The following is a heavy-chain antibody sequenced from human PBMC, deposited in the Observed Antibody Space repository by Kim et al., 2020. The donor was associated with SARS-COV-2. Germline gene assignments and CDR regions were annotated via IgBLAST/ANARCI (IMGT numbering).Heavy chain of an antibody. Sequence: SETLSLTCTVSGGSISSYYWSWIRQPPGKGLEWIGYIYYSGSTNYNPSLKSRVTISVDTSKNQFSLKLSSVTAADTAVYYCARVDTTIVGVNWFDPWGQGTLVTVSS. CDR2: IYYSGST. CDR3: ARVDTTIVGVNWFDP. V-gene: IGHV4-59*01. D-gene: IGHD5-18*01. CDR1: GGSISSYY. J-gene: IGHJ5*02.